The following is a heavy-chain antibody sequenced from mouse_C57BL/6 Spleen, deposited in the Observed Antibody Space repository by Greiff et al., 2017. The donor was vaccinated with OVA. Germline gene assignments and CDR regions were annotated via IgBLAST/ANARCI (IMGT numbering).Heavy chain of an antibody. CDR2: IYPGDGDT. CDR3: ARSAYYSRNVIFFAY. J-gene: IGHJ3*01. V-gene: IGHV1-80*01. CDR1: GYAFSSYW. Sequence: VQLQQSGAELVKPGASVKISCKASGYAFSSYWMNWVKQRPGKGLEWIGQIYPGDGDTNYNGKFKGKATLTADKSSSTAYMQLSSLTSEDSAVYFGARSAYYSRNVIFFAYWGQGTLVTVSA. D-gene: IGHD2-12*01.